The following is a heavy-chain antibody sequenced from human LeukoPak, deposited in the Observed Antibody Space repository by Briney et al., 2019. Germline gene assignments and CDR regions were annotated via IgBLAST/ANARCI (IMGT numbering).Heavy chain of an antibody. D-gene: IGHD3-22*01. V-gene: IGHV4-38-2*01. J-gene: IGHJ4*02. CDR1: GYSISIGYY. CDR3: ARHAFFDSTGYYYYFDY. Sequence: PSETLSLTCAVSGYSISIGYYWGWIRQPPGKGLAWIGSVYHSWSTYYNPSLKSRVTLSMDTSKNQFSLKLNSATAADTAAYYCARHAFFDSTGYYYYFDYWGQGSLVTVSS. CDR2: VYHSWST.